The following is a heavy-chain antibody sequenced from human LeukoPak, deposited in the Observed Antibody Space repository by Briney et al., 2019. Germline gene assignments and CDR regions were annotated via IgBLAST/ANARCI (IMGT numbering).Heavy chain of an antibody. J-gene: IGHJ4*02. CDR2: IYYSGST. Sequence: PSQTLSLTCTVSGGSISSGSYYWSWIRQPPGKGLEWIGYIYYSGSTNYNPSLKSRVTISVDTSKNQFSLKLSSVTTADTAVYYCARYSYGFDYWGQGTLVTVSS. V-gene: IGHV4-61*01. CDR1: GGSISSGSYY. CDR3: ARYSYGFDY. D-gene: IGHD5-18*01.